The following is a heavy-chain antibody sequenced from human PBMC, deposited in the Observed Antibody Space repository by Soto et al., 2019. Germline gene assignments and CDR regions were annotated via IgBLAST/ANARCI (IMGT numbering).Heavy chain of an antibody. CDR3: DRARITMVRPHNWFDP. CDR1: GGSFSGYY. V-gene: IGHV4-34*01. D-gene: IGHD3-10*01. J-gene: IGHJ5*02. CDR2: INHSGGT. Sequence: PSETLSLTCAVYGGSFSGYYWSWIRQPPGKGLEWIGEINHSGGTNYNPSLKSRVTISVDTSKNQFSLKLSSVTAADTAVYYCDRARITMVRPHNWFDPWGQGTLVTVSS.